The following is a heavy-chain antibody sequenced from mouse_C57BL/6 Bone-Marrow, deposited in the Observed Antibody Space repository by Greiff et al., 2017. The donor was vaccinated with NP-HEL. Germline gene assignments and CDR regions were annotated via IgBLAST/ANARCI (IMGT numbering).Heavy chain of an antibody. D-gene: IGHD2-12*01. Sequence: VQLQQSGAELVRPGASVKLSCKASGYTFTDYYINWVKQRPGQGLEWIARIYPGSGNTYYNEKFKGKATLTAEKSSSTAYLQLSSLTSEDSAVYFCAGLLLDFDYWGQGTTLTVSS. CDR1: GYTFTDYY. CDR3: AGLLLDFDY. CDR2: IYPGSGNT. V-gene: IGHV1-76*01. J-gene: IGHJ2*01.